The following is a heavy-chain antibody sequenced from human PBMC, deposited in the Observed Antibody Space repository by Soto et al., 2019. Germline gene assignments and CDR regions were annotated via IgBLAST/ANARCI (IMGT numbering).Heavy chain of an antibody. CDR1: GFTFDDYA. Sequence: EVQLVESGGGLVQPGRSLRLSCAASGFTFDDYAMHWVRQAPGKGLEWVSGISWNSGSIGYADSVKGRFTISRDNAKNSLYLQMNSLRAEDTALYYCAKDRMRYRGTRGWFDPWGQGTLVTVSS. CDR2: ISWNSGSI. CDR3: AKDRMRYRGTRGWFDP. V-gene: IGHV3-9*01. D-gene: IGHD1-26*01. J-gene: IGHJ5*02.